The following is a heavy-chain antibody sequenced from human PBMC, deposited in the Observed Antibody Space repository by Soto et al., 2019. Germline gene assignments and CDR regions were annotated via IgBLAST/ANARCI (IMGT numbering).Heavy chain of an antibody. J-gene: IGHJ5*02. D-gene: IGHD3-16*01. Sequence: SETLCLTYTVSGGSISSYYCSWIRQPPGKGLEWIGYIYYSGSTNYNPSLKSRVTISVDTSKNQFSLKLSSVTAADTAVYYCASDYDYRGFDPWGQGTLVTVSS. V-gene: IGHV4-59*01. CDR1: GGSISSYY. CDR3: ASDYDYRGFDP. CDR2: IYYSGST.